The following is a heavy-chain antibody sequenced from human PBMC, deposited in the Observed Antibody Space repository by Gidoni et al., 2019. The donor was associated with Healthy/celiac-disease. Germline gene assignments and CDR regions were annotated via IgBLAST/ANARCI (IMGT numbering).Heavy chain of an antibody. Sequence: EVKKPGASVKVSCKASGYTFTSYGISWVRQAPGQGLEWMGWISAYNGNTNYAQKLQGRVTMTTDTSTSTAYMELRSLRSDDTAVYYCARVFTIFGVVNGRMSWFDPWGQGTLVTVSS. CDR2: ISAYNGNT. J-gene: IGHJ5*02. CDR3: ARVFTIFGVVNGRMSWFDP. V-gene: IGHV1-18*01. D-gene: IGHD3-3*01. CDR1: GYTFTSYG.